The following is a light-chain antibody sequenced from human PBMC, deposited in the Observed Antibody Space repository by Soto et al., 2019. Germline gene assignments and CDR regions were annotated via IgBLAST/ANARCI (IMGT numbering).Light chain of an antibody. CDR1: SSDVGRYNY. V-gene: IGLV2-14*01. Sequence: QSTLTRTAYRSDSAGQSITNSCTGTSSDVGRYNYVSWYQQHQGKAPKHMNYEVSNRPSGGSNRFSGSKSGITASLTISWLQAEDDVDYYGSSNTRIISLYVCGSRTKGTFL. CDR3: SSNTRIISLYV. J-gene: IGLJ1*01. CDR2: EVS.